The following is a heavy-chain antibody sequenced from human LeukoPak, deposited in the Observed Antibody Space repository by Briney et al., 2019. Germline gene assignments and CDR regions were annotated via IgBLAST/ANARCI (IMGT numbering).Heavy chain of an antibody. CDR2: ISNSGGST. CDR3: AKETSSSFDY. V-gene: IGHV3-23*01. CDR1: GFTFSSYW. Sequence: GGSLRLSCAASGFTFSSYWMHWVRQAPGKGLVWVSGISNSGGSTYYADSVKGRFTISRDNSKNTLYLQMNSLRAEDTAVYYCAKETSSSFDYWGQGTLVTVSS. J-gene: IGHJ4*02. D-gene: IGHD6-6*01.